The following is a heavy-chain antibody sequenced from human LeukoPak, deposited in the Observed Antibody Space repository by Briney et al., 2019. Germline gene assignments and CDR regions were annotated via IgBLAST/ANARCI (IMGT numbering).Heavy chain of an antibody. J-gene: IGHJ6*03. Sequence: SETLSLTCSVSGYSISNGYYWGWIRQPPGKGLEWIGTIYHSGSTYYNPSLKSRVTISVHTSKNQLSLKLISLTAADTAVYYCARILARQFTSFSDSRPYSYYYMDVWGKGTTVTVSS. V-gene: IGHV4-38-2*02. CDR2: IYHSGST. CDR1: GYSISNGYY. CDR3: ARILARQFTSFSDSRPYSYYYMDV. D-gene: IGHD2-21*01.